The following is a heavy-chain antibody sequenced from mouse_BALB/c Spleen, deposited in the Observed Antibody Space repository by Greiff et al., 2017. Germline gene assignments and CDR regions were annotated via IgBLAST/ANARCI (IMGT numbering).Heavy chain of an antibody. CDR1: GFSLSTSGMG. D-gene: IGHD2-1*01. J-gene: IGHJ4*01. CDR3: AFYYGNRYYYAMDY. CDR2: IYWDDDK. Sequence: QVTLKESGPGILQPSQTLSLTCSFSGFSLSTSGMGVSWIRQPSGKGLEWLAHIYWDDDKRYNPSLKSRLTISKDTSRNQVFLKITSVDTADTATYYCAFYYGNRYYYAMDYWGQGTSVTVSS. V-gene: IGHV8-12*01.